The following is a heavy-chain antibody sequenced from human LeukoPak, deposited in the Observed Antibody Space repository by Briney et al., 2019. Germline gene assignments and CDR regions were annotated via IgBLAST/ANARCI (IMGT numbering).Heavy chain of an antibody. D-gene: IGHD1-26*01. J-gene: IGHJ4*02. CDR2: ISSSSSYI. CDR3: ARDWSWQFDS. CDR1: GFTFSAYA. Sequence: GGSLRLSCEASGFTFSAYAMTWVRQAPGKGLEWVSSISSSSSYIYYADSVKGRFTISRDNAKNSLYLQMHSLRDEGTAVYYCARDWSWQFDSWGQGTLVTVSS. V-gene: IGHV3-21*01.